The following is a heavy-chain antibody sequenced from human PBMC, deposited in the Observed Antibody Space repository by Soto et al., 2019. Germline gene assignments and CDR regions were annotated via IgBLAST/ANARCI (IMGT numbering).Heavy chain of an antibody. CDR2: ISNDGNHE. CDR1: GFTFSAFG. V-gene: IGHV3-30*18. CDR3: AKTITTFGGSSTGRGALLDY. Sequence: ESGGGVVQPGRSLRLSCAASGFTFSAFGMHWVRQAPGKGLEWVAVISNDGNHEYYVDSVKGRFSISRDNSKNTFYLQMNSLSSEDTAVYFCAKTITTFGGSSTGRGALLDYWGQGILVTVSS. D-gene: IGHD3-3*01. J-gene: IGHJ4*02.